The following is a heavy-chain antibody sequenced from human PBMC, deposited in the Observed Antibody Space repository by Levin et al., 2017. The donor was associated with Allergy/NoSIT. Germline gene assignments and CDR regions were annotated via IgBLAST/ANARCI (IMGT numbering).Heavy chain of an antibody. CDR3: AREGYDSSGYYLDY. V-gene: IGHV3-7*01. CDR2: IKQDGSEK. D-gene: IGHD3-22*01. Sequence: GESLKISCAASGFTFSSYWMSWVRQAPGKGLEWVANIKQDGSEKYYVDSVKGRFTISRDNAKNSLYLQMNSLRAEDTAVYYCAREGYDSSGYYLDYWGQGTLVTVSS. CDR1: GFTFSSYW. J-gene: IGHJ4*02.